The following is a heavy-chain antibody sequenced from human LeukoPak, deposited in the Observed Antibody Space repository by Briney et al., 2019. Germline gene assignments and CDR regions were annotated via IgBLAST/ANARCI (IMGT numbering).Heavy chain of an antibody. V-gene: IGHV4-59*08. J-gene: IGHJ4*02. D-gene: IGHD3-9*01. CDR1: GGSISSYY. CDR2: IYYSGST. Sequence: PSETLSLTCTVSGGSISSYYWSWIRQPPGKGLEWIGYIYYSGSTNYNPSLKSRVTISVDTSKNQFSLKLSSVTAADTAVYYCASRAAAYHDILTGSEDYYFDYWGQGTLVTVSS. CDR3: ASRAAAYHDILTGSEDYYFDY.